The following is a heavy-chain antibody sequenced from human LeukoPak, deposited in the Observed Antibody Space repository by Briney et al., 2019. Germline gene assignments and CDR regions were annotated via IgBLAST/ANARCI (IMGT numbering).Heavy chain of an antibody. CDR1: GGSISSYY. CDR2: IYTSGST. D-gene: IGHD6-19*01. Sequence: SENLSLTCTVSGGSISSYYWSWIRQPPGKGLEWIGYIYTSGSTNYNPSLKSRVTISVDTSKNQFSLKLSSVTAADTAVYYCARLGMAVADPHFDYWGQGTLVTVSS. J-gene: IGHJ4*02. V-gene: IGHV4-4*09. CDR3: ARLGMAVADPHFDY.